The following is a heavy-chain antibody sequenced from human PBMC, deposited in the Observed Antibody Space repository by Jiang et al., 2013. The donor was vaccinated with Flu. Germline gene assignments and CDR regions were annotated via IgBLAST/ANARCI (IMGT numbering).Heavy chain of an antibody. J-gene: IGHJ4*02. Sequence: QLVESGGGVVQPGGSLRLSCAASGFTFSYFRMHWARQSPGKGLEWLTSLWHDGSNVFYADSVRGRFTISRDNSRNTLYLQMNSLRPEDTAVYYCATLRGSTYDTYLADYWGQGTLVTVSS. V-gene: IGHV3-30*02. CDR3: ATLRGSTYDTYLADY. CDR1: GFTFSYFR. D-gene: IGHD2-2*01. CDR2: LWHDGSNV.